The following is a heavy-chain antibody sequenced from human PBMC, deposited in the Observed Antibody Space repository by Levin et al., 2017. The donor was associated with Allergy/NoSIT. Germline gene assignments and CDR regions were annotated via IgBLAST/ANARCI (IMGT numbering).Heavy chain of an antibody. J-gene: IGHJ2*01. Sequence: GGSLRLSCAASGFTFSRYDMHWVRQATGKGLEWVSGIGTTSDTFYPDSVKGRFTTSRENAKNSLYLQINSLRAEDTAVYYCVRDGAVAGSFMANWYFELWGRGTLVTVSS. D-gene: IGHD6-19*01. CDR2: IGTTSDT. CDR1: GFTFSRYD. CDR3: VRDGAVAGSFMANWYFEL. V-gene: IGHV3-13*01.